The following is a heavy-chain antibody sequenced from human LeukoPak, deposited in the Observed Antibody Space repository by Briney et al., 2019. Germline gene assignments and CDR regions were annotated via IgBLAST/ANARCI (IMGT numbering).Heavy chain of an antibody. CDR1: GFTFSSYE. CDR2: TSSSGSTI. D-gene: IGHD2-15*01. J-gene: IGHJ4*02. Sequence: GGSLRLSCAASGFTFSSYEMNWVRQAPGKGLEWVSYTSSSGSTIYYADSVKGRFTISRDNAKNSLYLQMNSLRAEDTAVYYCARGGGYCSGGSCPTIYYFDYWGQGTLVTVSS. V-gene: IGHV3-48*03. CDR3: ARGGGYCSGGSCPTIYYFDY.